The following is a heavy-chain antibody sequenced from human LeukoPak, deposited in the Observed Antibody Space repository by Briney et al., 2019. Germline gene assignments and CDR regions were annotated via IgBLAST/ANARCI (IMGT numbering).Heavy chain of an antibody. Sequence: QSGGSLRLSCAASGFTFSSYAMHWVRQAPGKGLEYVSAISSNGGSTYYANSVKGRFTISRDNSMNTLYLQMGSLRAEDMAVYYCAREDWSDYYDSSGYALDPWGQGTLVTVSS. D-gene: IGHD3-22*01. CDR1: GFTFSSYA. V-gene: IGHV3-64*01. CDR2: ISSNGGST. J-gene: IGHJ5*02. CDR3: AREDWSDYYDSSGYALDP.